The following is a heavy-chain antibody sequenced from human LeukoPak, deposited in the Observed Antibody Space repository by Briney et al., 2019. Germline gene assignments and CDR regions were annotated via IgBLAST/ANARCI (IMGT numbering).Heavy chain of an antibody. Sequence: GGSLRLSCAASGFTFSNYGMSWVRQAPGKGLEWVASIKQDGSEKFYVDSVKGRFTISRDNAKNSLYLQMNNLRAEDTAVYYCARGPNSNWSGLDFWGQGTLVTVSS. J-gene: IGHJ4*02. CDR2: IKQDGSEK. CDR3: ARGPNSNWSGLDF. V-gene: IGHV3-7*01. CDR1: GFTFSNYG. D-gene: IGHD6-6*01.